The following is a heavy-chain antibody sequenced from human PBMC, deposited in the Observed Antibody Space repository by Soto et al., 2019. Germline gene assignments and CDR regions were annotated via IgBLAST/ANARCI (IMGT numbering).Heavy chain of an antibody. Sequence: GGSLRLSCAASGFTFGSYAMTWVRQAPGKGLEWVSGISGSGGSTYYADSVKGRFTISRDNSKDTLYLQMNSLRVEDTALYYCAKVVVVIATPYGMDVWGQGTTVTVSS. J-gene: IGHJ6*02. CDR3: AKVVVVIATPYGMDV. CDR1: GFTFGSYA. CDR2: ISGSGGST. D-gene: IGHD3-22*01. V-gene: IGHV3-23*01.